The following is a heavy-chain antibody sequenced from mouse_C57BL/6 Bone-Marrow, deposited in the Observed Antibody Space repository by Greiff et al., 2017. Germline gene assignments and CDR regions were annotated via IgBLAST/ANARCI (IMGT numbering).Heavy chain of an antibody. Sequence: SGAELVRPGSSVKMSCKTSGYTFTSYGINWVKQRPGQGLEWIGYIYSGNGYTEYNEKVKGKATLTSDKSSSTSYMQLSSLTSEDSAIYFCARHYYGSIYFDYWGQGTTLTVSS. V-gene: IGHV1-58*01. D-gene: IGHD1-1*01. CDR1: GYTFTSYG. J-gene: IGHJ2*01. CDR3: ARHYYGSIYFDY. CDR2: IYSGNGYT.